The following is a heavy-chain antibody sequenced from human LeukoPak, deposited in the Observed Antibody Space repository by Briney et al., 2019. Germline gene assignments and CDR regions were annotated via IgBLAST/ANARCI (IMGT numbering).Heavy chain of an antibody. Sequence: PGGSLRLSCAASGFTVSSNYMSWVRQAPGKGLEWVSVIYGGGTTYYADSVKGRFTISRDNSKNTLYLQMNSLRAEDTAVYYCAAYYYDSSVSNYWGQGTLVTVSS. V-gene: IGHV3-53*01. CDR2: IYGGGTT. J-gene: IGHJ4*02. CDR3: AAYYYDSSVSNY. CDR1: GFTVSSNY. D-gene: IGHD3-22*01.